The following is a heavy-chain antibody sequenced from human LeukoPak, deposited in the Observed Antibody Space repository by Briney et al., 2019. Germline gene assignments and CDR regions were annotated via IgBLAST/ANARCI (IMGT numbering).Heavy chain of an antibody. D-gene: IGHD3-10*01. V-gene: IGHV3-7*01. CDR3: ARPLYGSRSYYYDY. Sequence: AGGSLRLSCAASGFTFSTSCMTWVRQAPGKGLEWVANIKRDGKDKYYRDSVKGRFTISRDNARNSLYLQMNSLRVEDTAVYYCARPLYGSRSYYYDYWGQGTLVTVSS. J-gene: IGHJ4*02. CDR1: GFTFSTSC. CDR2: IKRDGKDK.